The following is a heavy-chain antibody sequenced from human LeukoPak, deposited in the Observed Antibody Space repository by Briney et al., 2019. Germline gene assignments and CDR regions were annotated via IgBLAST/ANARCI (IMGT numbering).Heavy chain of an antibody. CDR3: ARRDQVLAFDI. CDR1: GFTFSSYG. D-gene: IGHD5-24*01. Sequence: PGRSLRLYCAASGFTFSSYGMHWVRQAPGKGLEWVAVIWYDGSNKYYADSVKGRFTISRDNSKNTLYLQMNSLRAEDTAVYYCARRDQVLAFDIWGQGTMVTVSS. J-gene: IGHJ3*02. CDR2: IWYDGSNK. V-gene: IGHV3-33*08.